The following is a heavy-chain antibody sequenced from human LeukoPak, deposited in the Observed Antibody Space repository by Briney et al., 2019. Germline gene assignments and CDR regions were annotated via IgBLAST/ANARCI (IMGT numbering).Heavy chain of an antibody. CDR2: ISSSSSYI. CDR3: ARALSSSWYDDWFDP. CDR1: GFTFSSYS. Sequence: GGSLRLSCAASGFTFSSYSMNWVRQAPGKGLEWVSSISSSSSYIYYADSVKGRFTISRDNAKNSLYLQMNSLRAEDTAVYYCARALSSSWYDDWFDPWGQGTLVTVSS. J-gene: IGHJ5*02. V-gene: IGHV3-21*04. D-gene: IGHD6-13*01.